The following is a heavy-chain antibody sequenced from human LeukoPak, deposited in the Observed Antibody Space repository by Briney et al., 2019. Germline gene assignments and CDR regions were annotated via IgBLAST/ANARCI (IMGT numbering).Heavy chain of an antibody. Sequence: GGSLRLSCAASGLTFSSYAMGWVRQAPGKGLEWVSTISASGGSTFYADSVRGRFTISRDNSKNTLYLQVSSLRAEDTALYYCTMQVAAAGINHWGQGTLVTVSS. V-gene: IGHV3-23*01. CDR3: TMQVAAAGINH. J-gene: IGHJ5*02. CDR2: ISASGGST. CDR1: GLTFSSYA. D-gene: IGHD6-13*01.